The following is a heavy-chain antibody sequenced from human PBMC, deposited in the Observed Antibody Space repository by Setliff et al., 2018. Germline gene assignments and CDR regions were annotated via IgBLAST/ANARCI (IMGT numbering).Heavy chain of an antibody. Sequence: PGGSLRLSCAASGFTFSTYSRSWVRQAPGRGLEWVSGISATGSNTYYADSVKGRFTISRDNSENTLLLQMSSLRADDTAVYYCAKGFQGKNVGTFDSWGHGSLVTVSS. V-gene: IGHV3-23*01. CDR3: AKGFQGKNVGTFDS. CDR2: ISATGSNT. D-gene: IGHD1-7*01. CDR1: GFTFSTYS. J-gene: IGHJ4*01.